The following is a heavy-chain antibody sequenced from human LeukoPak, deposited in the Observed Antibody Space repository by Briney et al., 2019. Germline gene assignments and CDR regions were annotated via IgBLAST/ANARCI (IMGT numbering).Heavy chain of an antibody. CDR2: FDPEDGET. D-gene: IGHD3-9*01. CDR3: ATGLRYFDSDFDY. Sequence: ASVKVSCKVSGYTLTELSMHWVRQAPGKGLEWMGGFDPEDGETIYAQKFEGRVTMTEDTSTDTAYMGLSSLRSEDTAVYYCATGLRYFDSDFDYWGQGTLVTVSS. V-gene: IGHV1-24*01. J-gene: IGHJ4*02. CDR1: GYTLTELS.